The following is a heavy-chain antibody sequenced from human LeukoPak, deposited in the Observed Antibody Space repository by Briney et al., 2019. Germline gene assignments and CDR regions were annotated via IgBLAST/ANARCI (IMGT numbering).Heavy chain of an antibody. J-gene: IGHJ4*02. CDR2: ISGSGGST. CDR1: GFTFCRYA. CDR3: AKDHGAAAGSLDY. V-gene: IGHV3-23*01. D-gene: IGHD6-13*01. Sequence: GGALRLFCAASGFTFCRYAMRWVRQAPGEGGGWGSPISGSGGSTYYADSVKGRFTISRDNSKNTLYLQMNSLRAEDTAVYYCAKDHGAAAGSLDYWGQGTLVTVSS.